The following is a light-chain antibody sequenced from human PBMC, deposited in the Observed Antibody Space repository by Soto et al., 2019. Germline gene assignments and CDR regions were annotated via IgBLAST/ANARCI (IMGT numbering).Light chain of an antibody. J-gene: IGLJ1*01. CDR3: SSYTSSSTLYG. CDR2: EVT. Sequence: QSALTQPASVSGSPGQSITISCTGTSSDVGGYNYVCWYKQHPGKAPQLMIYEVTNRPSGVSDRFSGSKSGNTASLTISGLQAEDEADYYCSSYTSSSTLYGFGTGTKVTVL. CDR1: SSDVGGYNY. V-gene: IGLV2-14*01.